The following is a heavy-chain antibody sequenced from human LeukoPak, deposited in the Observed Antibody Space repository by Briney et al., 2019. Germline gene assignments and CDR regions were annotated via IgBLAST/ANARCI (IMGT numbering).Heavy chain of an antibody. Sequence: GRSLRLSCAASGFTFSSYGMHWVRQAPGKGLEWVAVISYDGSNKYYADSVKGRFTISRDNSKNTLYLQMNSLRAEDTAVYYCARGLSYAVAYGDYWGQGTLVTVSS. J-gene: IGHJ4*02. CDR3: ARGLSYAVAYGDY. CDR1: GFTFSSYG. CDR2: ISYDGSNK. D-gene: IGHD6-19*01. V-gene: IGHV3-30*03.